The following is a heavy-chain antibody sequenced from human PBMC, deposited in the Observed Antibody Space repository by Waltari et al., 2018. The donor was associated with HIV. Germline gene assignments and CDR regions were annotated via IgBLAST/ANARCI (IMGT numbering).Heavy chain of an antibody. D-gene: IGHD6-19*01. CDR3: ARQWSGSNGWFAY. CDR1: GYFFASYW. V-gene: IGHV5-51*01. CDR2: IYPGDSET. Sequence: ELQLVQSGEEVKKSGESLRISCVGSGYFFASYWIGWVRRVPGAGLEWVGRIYPGDSETRYGPSVHGQVTISADKSTSTAYLEWGSLKALDSGTYFCARQWSGSNGWFAYWGKGTLVTVS. J-gene: IGHJ4*02.